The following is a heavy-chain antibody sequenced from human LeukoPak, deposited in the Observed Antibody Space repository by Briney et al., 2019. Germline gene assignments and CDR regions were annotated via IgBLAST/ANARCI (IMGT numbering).Heavy chain of an antibody. CDR2: ISSSSSYI. V-gene: IGHV3-21*01. J-gene: IGHJ4*02. D-gene: IGHD3-22*01. CDR1: GFTFSSYA. CDR3: ARETGSRYYDSSGYFDY. Sequence: GGSLRLSCAASGFTFSSYAMSWVRQAPGKGLEWVSSISSSSSYIYYADSVKGRFTISRDNAKNSLYLQMNSLRAEDTAVYYCARETGSRYYDSSGYFDYWGQGTLVTVSS.